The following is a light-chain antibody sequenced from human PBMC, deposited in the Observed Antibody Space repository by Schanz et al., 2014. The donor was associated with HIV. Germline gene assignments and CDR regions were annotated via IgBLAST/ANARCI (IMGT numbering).Light chain of an antibody. CDR1: QSVSSY. J-gene: IGKJ1*01. CDR2: DVS. Sequence: EIVLTQSPATLSLSPGERATLSCRASQSVSSYLAWYQQKPGLAPRLLIYDVSNRATDIPARFSGSGSGTDFTLTISSLQSEDFAVYYCQQYNNWPPWTFGQGTKVEIK. V-gene: IGKV3-11*01. CDR3: QQYNNWPPWT.